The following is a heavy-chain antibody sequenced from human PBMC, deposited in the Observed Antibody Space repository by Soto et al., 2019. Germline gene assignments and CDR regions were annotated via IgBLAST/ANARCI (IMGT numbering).Heavy chain of an antibody. Sequence: SETLSLTCTVSGGSISGYYLSWFRQPPGKGLEWIGYIYYSGSTTYTPSLKSRVTIAVDTSKNQFSLRLNSVTAADTAVYYCARLGGYYQAFDQWGQGSLVTVSS. J-gene: IGHJ4*02. D-gene: IGHD3-22*01. CDR3: ARLGGYYQAFDQ. CDR2: IYYSGST. V-gene: IGHV4-59*08. CDR1: GGSISGYY.